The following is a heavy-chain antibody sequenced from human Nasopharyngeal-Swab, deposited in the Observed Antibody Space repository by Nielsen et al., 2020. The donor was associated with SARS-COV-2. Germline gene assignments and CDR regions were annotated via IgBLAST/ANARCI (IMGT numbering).Heavy chain of an antibody. CDR3: ARQGVPIRGWFKDYDRTAYEY. CDR1: GGSFSGYY. CDR2: ISRSGRT. J-gene: IGHJ4*02. Sequence: GSLRLSCAVYGGSFSGYYWSWIRQSPGKGLEWIGEISRSGRTNYNPSLNSRVTISLDTSKNQFSLKMTSVTAADTAVYYCARQGVPIRGWFKDYDRTAYEYWGQGTLVTVSS. V-gene: IGHV4-34*01. D-gene: IGHD3-22*01.